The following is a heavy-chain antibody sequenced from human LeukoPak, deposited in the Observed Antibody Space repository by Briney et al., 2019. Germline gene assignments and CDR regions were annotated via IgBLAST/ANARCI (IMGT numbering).Heavy chain of an antibody. CDR2: IKQDGSEK. J-gene: IGHJ3*02. CDR3: ARDNVGATNAFDI. V-gene: IGHV3-7*01. Sequence: GSLRLSCAASGFTFDNYVMAWFRQAPGKGLEWVANIKQDGSEKYYVDSVKGRFTISRDNAKSSLYLQMNSLRAEDTAVYYCARDNVGATNAFDIWGQGTMVTVSS. D-gene: IGHD1-26*01. CDR1: GFTFDNYV.